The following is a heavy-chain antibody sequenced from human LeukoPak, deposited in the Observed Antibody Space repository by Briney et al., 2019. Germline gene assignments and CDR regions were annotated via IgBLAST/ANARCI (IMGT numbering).Heavy chain of an antibody. D-gene: IGHD3-22*01. CDR3: ARGKERYYYDSSSY. J-gene: IGHJ4*02. CDR2: INPNSGGT. CDR1: GYTFTGYY. V-gene: IGHV1-2*02. Sequence: ASVEVSCKASGYTFTGYYMHWVRQAPGQGLEWMGWINPNSGGTNYAQKFQGRVTMTRDTSISTAYMELSRLRSDDTAVYYCARGKERYYYDSSSYWGQGTLVTVSS.